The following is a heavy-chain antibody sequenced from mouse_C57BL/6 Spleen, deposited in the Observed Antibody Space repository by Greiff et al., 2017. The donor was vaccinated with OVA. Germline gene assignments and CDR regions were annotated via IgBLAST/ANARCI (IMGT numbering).Heavy chain of an antibody. D-gene: IGHD2-2*01. CDR3: ARSTGYDGYFDV. CDR2: IYPGDGDT. Sequence: VQLQQSGPELVKPGASVKISCKASGYAFSSSWMNWVKQRPGRGLEWIGRIYPGDGDTNSNGKFKGKATLTADKSSSTAYMQLSILTSEDSAVYFCARSTGYDGYFDVWGTGTTVTVSS. CDR1: GYAFSSSW. J-gene: IGHJ1*03. V-gene: IGHV1-82*01.